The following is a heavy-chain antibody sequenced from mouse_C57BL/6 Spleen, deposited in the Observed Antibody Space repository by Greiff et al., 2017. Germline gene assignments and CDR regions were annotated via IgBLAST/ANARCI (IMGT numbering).Heavy chain of an antibody. CDR2: ISYDGSN. V-gene: IGHV3-6*01. J-gene: IGHJ3*01. CDR3: ASHYGSSAWFAY. CDR1: GYSITRGYY. D-gene: IGHD1-1*01. Sequence: DVQLQESGPGLVKPSQSLSLTCSVTGYSITRGYYWNWIRQFPGTKLEWMGYISYDGSNNSNPSLKNRISIPRDTSKNQFFLKLNSVTTEDTATYYCASHYGSSAWFAYWGQGTLVTVSA.